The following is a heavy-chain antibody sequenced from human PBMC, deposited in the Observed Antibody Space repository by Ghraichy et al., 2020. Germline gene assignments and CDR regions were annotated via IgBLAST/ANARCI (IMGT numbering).Heavy chain of an antibody. Sequence: LSLTCAASGFTFSSNLMSWVRQAPGKGLEWVANINQDGSEENFVDSVKGRFTISRDNAKSALYLQMNDLRAGDTAVYYCVRGSSWHSHWGQGTLVTVSS. CDR2: INQDGSEE. V-gene: IGHV3-7*04. CDR3: VRGSSWHSH. J-gene: IGHJ4*02. CDR1: GFTFSSNL. D-gene: IGHD6-13*01.